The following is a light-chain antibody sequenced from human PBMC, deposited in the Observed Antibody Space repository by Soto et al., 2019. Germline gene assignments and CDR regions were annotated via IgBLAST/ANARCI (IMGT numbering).Light chain of an antibody. V-gene: IGKV1-27*01. J-gene: IGKJ1*01. Sequence: DTQMTQSPSSLSASVEDRVTIACRASQGISNYLAWYQQKPGKVPKLLIYAASTLQSGVPSRFSGSGSGTDFILTISSLQPEDVATYYCQKYDSVPPWTFGQGTKVEIK. CDR3: QKYDSVPPWT. CDR2: AAS. CDR1: QGISNY.